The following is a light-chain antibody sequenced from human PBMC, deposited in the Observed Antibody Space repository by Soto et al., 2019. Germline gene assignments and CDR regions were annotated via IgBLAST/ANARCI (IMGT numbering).Light chain of an antibody. V-gene: IGKV1-5*03. J-gene: IGKJ1*01. CDR1: QSINTW. CDR3: QQYNDFPWT. Sequence: DVQMTQSPSTLSASVGDRVTITCRASQSINTWFAWYQQKPGKAPNVLFYKASSLVGGVPSRFSGSGSGTEFTLTISSLQADDFATYYCQQYNDFPWTFAQGTKVDIK. CDR2: KAS.